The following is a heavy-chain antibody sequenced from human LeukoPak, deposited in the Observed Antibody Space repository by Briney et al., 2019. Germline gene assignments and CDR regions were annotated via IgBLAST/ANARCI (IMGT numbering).Heavy chain of an antibody. Sequence: GGSLRLSCAASGFTFSSYAMSWVRQAPGKGLEWVSAISGSGGSTYYADSVKGRFTISRDNSKNMLYLQMNSLRAEDTAVYYCAKDQIGYSYGYHFDYWGQGTLVTVSS. D-gene: IGHD5-18*01. J-gene: IGHJ4*02. V-gene: IGHV3-23*01. CDR1: GFTFSSYA. CDR3: AKDQIGYSYGYHFDY. CDR2: ISGSGGST.